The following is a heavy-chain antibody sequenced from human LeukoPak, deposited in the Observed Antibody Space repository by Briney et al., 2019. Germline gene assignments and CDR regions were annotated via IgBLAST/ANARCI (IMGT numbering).Heavy chain of an antibody. CDR2: ISAYNGNT. CDR3: ARVHTAMVDNWFDP. CDR1: GYTFTSYG. D-gene: IGHD5-18*01. Sequence: ASVKVSCKASGYTFTSYGISWVRQAPGQGVEWRGWISAYNGNTNYAQKLQGRVTMTTDTSTSTAYMELRSLRSDDTAVYYCARVHTAMVDNWFDPWGQGTLVTVSS. V-gene: IGHV1-18*01. J-gene: IGHJ5*02.